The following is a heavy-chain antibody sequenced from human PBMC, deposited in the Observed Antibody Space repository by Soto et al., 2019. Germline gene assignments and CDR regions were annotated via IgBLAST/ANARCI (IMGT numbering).Heavy chain of an antibody. Sequence: SQTLSLTCAITGDSVSSNSAGWSWVRQSPSRGLEWLGRTYYRSKWYYEYAVSVRGRITINPDTSKNQYSLQLNSVTPEDTAVYFCARGEQYSGRIFDYWGQGTLVTVS. CDR2: TYYRSKWYY. J-gene: IGHJ4*01. CDR1: GDSVSSNSAG. D-gene: IGHD1-26*01. V-gene: IGHV6-1*01. CDR3: ARGEQYSGRIFDY.